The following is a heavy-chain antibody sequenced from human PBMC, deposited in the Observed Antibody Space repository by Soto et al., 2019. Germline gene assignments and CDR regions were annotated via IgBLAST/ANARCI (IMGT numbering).Heavy chain of an antibody. CDR2: ITINGNS. D-gene: IGHD7-27*01. V-gene: IGHV4-4*07. J-gene: IGHJ1*01. Sequence: QVQQQESGPGLVKPSDTLSLTCRVSGDSISDCSWCWVRQPAGQGLEWVGLITINGNSQTNPSFKSRVTMLTVTARNHFFFNLLAATAAATALYYCARETGENLPSVALWGPGTLVTVSS. CDR1: GDSISDCS. CDR3: ARETGENLPSVAL.